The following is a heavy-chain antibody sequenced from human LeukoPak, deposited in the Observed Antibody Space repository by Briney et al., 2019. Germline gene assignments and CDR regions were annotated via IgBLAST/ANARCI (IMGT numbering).Heavy chain of an antibody. V-gene: IGHV3-48*01. CDR2: ISSSSTI. Sequence: GGSLRLSCAASGFTFSSYSMNWVRQAPGKGLEWVSYISSSSTIYYADSVKGRFTISRDNAKNSLYLQMNSLRAEDTAVYYCARASRDGYKNYYYYMDVWGKGTTVTVSS. CDR1: GFTFSSYS. D-gene: IGHD5-24*01. J-gene: IGHJ6*03. CDR3: ARASRDGYKNYYYYMDV.